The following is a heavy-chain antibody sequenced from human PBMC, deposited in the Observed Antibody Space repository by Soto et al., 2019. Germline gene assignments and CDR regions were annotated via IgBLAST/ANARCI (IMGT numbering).Heavy chain of an antibody. D-gene: IGHD4-17*01. CDR3: ARLRGNYYGMDV. CDR2: INSDGSST. J-gene: IGHJ6*02. V-gene: IGHV3-74*01. Sequence: EVQLVESGGGLVQPGGSLRLSCAASGFTFSSYWMHWVRQAPGKGLVWVSRINSDGSSTSYADSVKGRFTISRDNAKNTLYLQLNSLRAEDTAVYYCARLRGNYYGMDVWGQGTTVTVSS. CDR1: GFTFSSYW.